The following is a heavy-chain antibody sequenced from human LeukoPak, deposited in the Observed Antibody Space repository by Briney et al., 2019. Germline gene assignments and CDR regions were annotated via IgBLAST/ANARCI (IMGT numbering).Heavy chain of an antibody. CDR2: IYYSGST. CDR1: GGSISSYY. CDR3: ARVGHNPRVDGLTDPTRRGWFDP. J-gene: IGHJ5*02. Sequence: SETLSLTCTVSGGSISSYYWSWIRQPPGKGLEWIGYIYYSGSTNYNPSLKSRVTISVDTSKNQFSLKLSSVTAADTAVYYCARVGHNPRVDGLTDPTRRGWFDPWGQGTLVTVSS. V-gene: IGHV4-59*08. D-gene: IGHD1-14*01.